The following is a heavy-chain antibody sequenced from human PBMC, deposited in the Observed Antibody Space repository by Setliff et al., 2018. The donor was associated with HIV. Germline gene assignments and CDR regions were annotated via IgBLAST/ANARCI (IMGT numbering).Heavy chain of an antibody. V-gene: IGHV1-18*01. J-gene: IGHJ3*02. CDR2: ISANNGSS. CDR3: ATKLYCTNGVCLDAFDI. CDR1: GYTFTKYG. Sequence: ASVKVSCKSSGYTFTKYGITWVRQAPGQGLEWMGWISANNGSSYFAQKLQDRVTMTTDTSTRTAYMELTRLRSDDTAVYYCATKLYCTNGVCLDAFDIWGQGTMVTVSS. D-gene: IGHD2-8*01.